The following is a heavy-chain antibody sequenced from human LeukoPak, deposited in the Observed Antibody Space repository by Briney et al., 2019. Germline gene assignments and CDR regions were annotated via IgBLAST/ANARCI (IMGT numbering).Heavy chain of an antibody. Sequence: PGGSLRLSCAASGFTFSSYWMSWVRQAPGKGLEWVANIKQDGSEKYYVDSVKGRFTISRDNTKNSLYLQMNSLRAEDTAVYYCARHLPTMVRGVIITYYYYYGMDVWGQGTTVTVSS. CDR2: IKQDGSEK. CDR3: ARHLPTMVRGVIITYYYYYGMDV. J-gene: IGHJ6*02. CDR1: GFTFSSYW. V-gene: IGHV3-7*01. D-gene: IGHD3-10*01.